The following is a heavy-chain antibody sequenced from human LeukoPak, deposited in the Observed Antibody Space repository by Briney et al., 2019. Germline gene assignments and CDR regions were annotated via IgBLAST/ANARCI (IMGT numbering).Heavy chain of an antibody. Sequence: SETLSLTCTVSGGSISSSSYYWGWIRQAPGKGLEWIGSINYWGRTHYNPSLKSRLTMSVDTSKNQLSLKLSSVTAADTAVYYCARRPYSSGNYKGAFDIWGQGTMVTVSS. CDR1: GGSISSSSYY. V-gene: IGHV4-39*01. D-gene: IGHD3-10*01. CDR3: ARRPYSSGNYKGAFDI. J-gene: IGHJ3*02. CDR2: INYWGRT.